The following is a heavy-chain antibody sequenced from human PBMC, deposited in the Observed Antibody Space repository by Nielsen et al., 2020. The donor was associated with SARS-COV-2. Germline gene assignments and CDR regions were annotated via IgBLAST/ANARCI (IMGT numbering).Heavy chain of an antibody. CDR3: AGIDYYYGMDV. CDR2: ISWNSGSI. Sequence: GGSLRLSCAASGFAFSRYAMHWVRQAPGKGLEWVSGISWNSGSIGYADSVKGRFTISRDNAKNSLYLQMNSLRAEDTALYYCAGIDYYYGMDVWGQGTTVTVSS. CDR1: GFAFSRYA. V-gene: IGHV3-9*01. J-gene: IGHJ6*02. D-gene: IGHD2/OR15-2a*01.